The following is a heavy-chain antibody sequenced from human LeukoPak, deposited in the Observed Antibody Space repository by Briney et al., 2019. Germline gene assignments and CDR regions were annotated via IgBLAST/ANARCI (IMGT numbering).Heavy chain of an antibody. V-gene: IGHV3-11*01. D-gene: IGHD3-22*01. J-gene: IGHJ4*02. CDR1: GFTFSDYY. CDR3: ARYQDYYDSSGYYTPFFDY. Sequence: GGSLRLSCAASGFTFSDYYMSWIRQAPGKGLEWVSYISSSGSTIYYADSVKGRFTISRDNAKNSLYLQMNSLRAEDTAVYYCARYQDYYDSSGYYTPFFDYWGQGTLVTVSS. CDR2: ISSSGSTI.